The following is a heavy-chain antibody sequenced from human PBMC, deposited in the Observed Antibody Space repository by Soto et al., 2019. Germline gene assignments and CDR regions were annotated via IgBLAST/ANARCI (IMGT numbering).Heavy chain of an antibody. Sequence: GGSLRLSCAASGFTFSSYSMNWVRQAPGKKLEWVSSIISSSSYTYYADSVKGRFTISRHNSKNTLYLQMNSLRAEDTAVYYCARYCSGGSCYDAFDIWGQGTMVTVSS. CDR2: IISSSSYT. V-gene: IGHV3-21*04. CDR1: GFTFSSYS. J-gene: IGHJ3*02. CDR3: ARYCSGGSCYDAFDI. D-gene: IGHD2-15*01.